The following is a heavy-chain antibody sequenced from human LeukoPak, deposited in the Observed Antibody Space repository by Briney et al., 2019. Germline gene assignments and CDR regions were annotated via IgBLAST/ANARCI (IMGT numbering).Heavy chain of an antibody. CDR1: GFTFSSYA. J-gene: IGHJ4*02. D-gene: IGHD1-1*01. Sequence: TGGSLRLSCAASGFTFSSYAMSWIRQAPEKGLEWVSLIYSGGSTSYADSVKGRSTFSRDNSKNTLYLQMNSLRAENTAVYYCARDRVNWNDVGGLFDYWGQGTLVTVSS. V-gene: IGHV3-53*01. CDR2: IYSGGST. CDR3: ARDRVNWNDVGGLFDY.